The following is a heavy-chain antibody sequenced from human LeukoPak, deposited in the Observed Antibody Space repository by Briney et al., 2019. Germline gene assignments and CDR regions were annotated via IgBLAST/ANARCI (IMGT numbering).Heavy chain of an antibody. Sequence: SETLSLTCTVSGGSLSSGSYYWSWIRQPPGKGLEGMGCIYSSGSTNYNSSLKSRVTISVDTSKNQFSLKLNSVTAADTAVYYCARDSSGWLDYWGQGTLVTVSS. CDR1: GGSLSSGSYY. J-gene: IGHJ4*02. D-gene: IGHD6-19*01. CDR2: IYSSGST. V-gene: IGHV4-61*01. CDR3: ARDSSGWLDY.